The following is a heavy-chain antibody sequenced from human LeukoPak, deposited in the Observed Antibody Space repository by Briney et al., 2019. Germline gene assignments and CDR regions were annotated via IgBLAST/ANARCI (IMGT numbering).Heavy chain of an antibody. Sequence: GSLRLSCAASGFSFSTQRMHWVRQAPGKGPVRVSYINIDVRNTGYADSVKGRFTISRDNAKNTLYLQMNSLRAEDTAVYYCFREGGDWGQGTLVTVSS. CDR1: GFSFSTQR. D-gene: IGHD3-10*01. J-gene: IGHJ4*02. V-gene: IGHV3-74*01. CDR3: FREGGD. CDR2: INIDVRNT.